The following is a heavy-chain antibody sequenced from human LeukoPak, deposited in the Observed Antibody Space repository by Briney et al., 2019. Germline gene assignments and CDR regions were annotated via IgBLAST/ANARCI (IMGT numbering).Heavy chain of an antibody. D-gene: IGHD4-17*01. CDR1: GGSISTSNYY. J-gene: IGHJ4*01. Sequence: SETLSLTCTVSGGSISTSNYYWGWIRQSPGKGLEWIVSINHSWSTYYNPSLKSRVTISVDTSKNQFSLKLTSVTAADTAVYYCARAPGTTFDYWGHGNMVTVSS. V-gene: IGHV4-39*01. CDR2: INHSWST. CDR3: ARAPGTTFDY.